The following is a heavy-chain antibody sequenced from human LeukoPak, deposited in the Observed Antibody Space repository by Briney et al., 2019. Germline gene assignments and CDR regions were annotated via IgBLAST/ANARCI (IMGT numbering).Heavy chain of an antibody. J-gene: IGHJ4*02. V-gene: IGHV3-23*01. CDR2: ISGSGGST. CDR1: GFTFSSYA. Sequence: GGSLRLSCAASGFTFSSYAMSWVRQAPGKGLEWVSAISGSGGSTYYADSVKGRFTISRDNSKNTLYLQMNSLRAEDTAVYYCAKELGQQLVHWNYFDYWGQGTLVTVSS. CDR3: AKELGQQLVHWNYFDY. D-gene: IGHD6-13*01.